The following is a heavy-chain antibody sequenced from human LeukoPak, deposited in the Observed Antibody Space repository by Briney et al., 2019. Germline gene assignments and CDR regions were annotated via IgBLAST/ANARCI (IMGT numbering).Heavy chain of an antibody. V-gene: IGHV1-18*01. CDR3: AREGYCGGDCYQFDY. CDR2: ISAYNGNT. D-gene: IGHD2-21*02. Sequence: GASVKVSCKASGYTFTSYGISWVRQAPGQGLEWMGWISAYNGNTNYAQKLQGRVTITTDESTSTAYMELSSLRSEDTAVYYCAREGYCGGDCYQFDYWGQGTLVTVSS. CDR1: GYTFTSYG. J-gene: IGHJ4*02.